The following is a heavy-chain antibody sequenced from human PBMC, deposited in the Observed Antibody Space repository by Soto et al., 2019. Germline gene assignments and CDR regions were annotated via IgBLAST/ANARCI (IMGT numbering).Heavy chain of an antibody. J-gene: IGHJ4*02. D-gene: IGHD3-10*01. CDR1: GYTLAELS. V-gene: IGHV1-24*01. Sequence: APVKVSCKVPGYTLAELSMYWVRHAPGKGLEWMGGFDPEDGETIYAQKFQGRVTMTEDTSTDTAYMELSSLRSEDTAVYYCATGFFVRAPTDYWGQGTLVTVSS. CDR3: ATGFFVRAPTDY. CDR2: FDPEDGET.